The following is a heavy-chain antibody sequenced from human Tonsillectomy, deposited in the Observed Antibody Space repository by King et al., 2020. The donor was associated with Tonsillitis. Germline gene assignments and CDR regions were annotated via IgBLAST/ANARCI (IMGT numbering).Heavy chain of an antibody. CDR2: IYDSGST. V-gene: IGHV4-31*03. J-gene: IGHJ4*02. Sequence: QLQESGPGLVKPSQTLSLTCTVSGGSISSGAYYWSWIRRHPGKGLEWIGYIYDSGSTYYNPSLKSRVTISVDTSKNQFSLKLSSVTAADTAVYYCARGEELWAFDYWGQGTLVTVSS. CDR1: GGSISSGAYY. D-gene: IGHD3-16*01. CDR3: ARGEELWAFDY.